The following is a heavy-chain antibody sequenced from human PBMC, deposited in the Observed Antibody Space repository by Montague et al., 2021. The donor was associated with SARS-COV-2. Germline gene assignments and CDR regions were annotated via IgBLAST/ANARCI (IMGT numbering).Heavy chain of an antibody. CDR3: ARIRDYDILTGSYSGFDY. CDR2: IDWXDDK. V-gene: IGHV2-70*01. J-gene: IGHJ4*02. D-gene: IGHD3-9*01. CDR1: GFSLSTSGMC. Sequence: PALVKPAQTLTLTCTFSGFSLSTSGMCVSWIRQPPGKALEWLALIDWXDDKYYSTSLKTRLTISKDTSKNQVVLTMTSMDPVDTATYYCARIRDYDILTGSYSGFDYWGQGTLVTVSS.